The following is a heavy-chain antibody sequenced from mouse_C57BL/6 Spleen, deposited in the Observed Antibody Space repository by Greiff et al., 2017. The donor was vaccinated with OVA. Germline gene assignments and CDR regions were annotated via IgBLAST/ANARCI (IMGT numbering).Heavy chain of an antibody. CDR1: GYTFTSYW. D-gene: IGHD1-1*01. CDR3: AIITTVVAPSYAMDY. V-gene: IGHV1-74*01. J-gene: IGHJ4*01. CDR2: IHPSDSDT. Sequence: QVQLQQPGAELVKPGASVKVSCKASGYTFTSYWLHWVKQRPGQGLEWIGRIHPSDSDTNYNQKFKGKATLTVDKSSSTAYMQLSSLTSEDSAVYYCAIITTVVAPSYAMDYWGQGTSVTVSS.